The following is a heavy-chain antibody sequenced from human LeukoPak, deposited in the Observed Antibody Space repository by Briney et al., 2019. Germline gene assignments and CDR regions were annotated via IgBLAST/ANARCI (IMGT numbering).Heavy chain of an antibody. CDR2: INPSGDNT. CDR3: ATGIMIPAGFDY. J-gene: IGHJ4*02. CDR1: GYTFTSYY. D-gene: IGHD3-16*01. Sequence: GASVKVSCKASGYTFTSYYMYWVRQAPGQGLEWMGIINPSGDNTNYAQKFQGRVTMTRDMSTTTVYMELSSLRSEDTAVYYCATGIMIPAGFDYRGQGTLVTVSS. V-gene: IGHV1-46*01.